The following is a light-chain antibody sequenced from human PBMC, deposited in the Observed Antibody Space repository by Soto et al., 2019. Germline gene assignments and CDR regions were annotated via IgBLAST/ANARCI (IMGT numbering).Light chain of an antibody. J-gene: IGLJ3*02. V-gene: IGLV3-21*04. CDR3: QVWDSSSDHWV. CDR2: YDS. CDR1: NIGGKS. Sequence: SYELTQPPSVSVAPGKTARITCGGNNIGGKSVHWDQQKPGQAPVLVIYYDSDRPSGIPERFSGSNSGNTATLTISRVEAGDEADYYCQVWDSSSDHWVFGGGTKVTVL.